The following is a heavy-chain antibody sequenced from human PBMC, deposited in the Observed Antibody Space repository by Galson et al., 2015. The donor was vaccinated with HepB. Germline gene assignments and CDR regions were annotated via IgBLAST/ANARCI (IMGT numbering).Heavy chain of an antibody. J-gene: IGHJ3*02. Sequence: TLSLTCAVSGGSISSGGYSWSWIRQPPGKGLEWIGYIYHSGSTYYNPSLKSRVTISVDRSKNQFSLKLSSVTAADTAVYYCARGGTIEQQQEDAFDIWGQGTMVTVSS. V-gene: IGHV4-30-2*01. CDR1: GGSISSGGYS. D-gene: IGHD6-13*01. CDR2: IYHSGST. CDR3: ARGGTIEQQQEDAFDI.